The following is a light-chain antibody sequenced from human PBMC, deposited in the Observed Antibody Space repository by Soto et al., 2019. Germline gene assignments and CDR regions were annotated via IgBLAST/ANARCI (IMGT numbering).Light chain of an antibody. CDR2: DAS. CDR1: QGVSRY. V-gene: IGKV3-11*01. CDR3: QQRINWPPLT. J-gene: IGKJ4*01. Sequence: EIVLTQSPATLSLSPGERATLSCRASQGVSRYLAWYQQKPGQAPRLLIYDASNRATGIPARFSGSGSGTEFTLTISSLEPEDFAVYYCQQRINWPPLTFGGWTKVEIK.